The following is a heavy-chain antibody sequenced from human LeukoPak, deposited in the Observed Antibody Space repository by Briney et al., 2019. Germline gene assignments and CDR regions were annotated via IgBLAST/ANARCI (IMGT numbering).Heavy chain of an antibody. CDR2: IYAGGST. Sequence: GGSLRLSCAASGFTVSINYMSWVRQAPGKGLEWGSIIYAGGSTSYADSVKGRFTISRDNSKNTLYLQMNTLRAEDTAVYCCARGLPPAVADPPLDYWGQGTLVTVSS. CDR1: GFTVSINY. J-gene: IGHJ4*02. D-gene: IGHD6-19*01. CDR3: ARGLPPAVADPPLDY. V-gene: IGHV3-53*01.